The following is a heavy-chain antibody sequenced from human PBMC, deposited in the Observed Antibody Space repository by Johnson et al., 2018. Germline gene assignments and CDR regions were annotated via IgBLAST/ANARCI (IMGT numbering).Heavy chain of an antibody. CDR3: ARFNSGWNAFDI. Sequence: VQLVETGGGVVQPGRSLRLSCAASGFTFRSFGMHWVRQAPGKGLEWVAIISYDGIGKYYADSVQGRFTVSRDNSKNTLYLHLKSLTTEDTAVYYFARFNSGWNAFDIWGPGTMVTVS. CDR2: ISYDGIGK. V-gene: IGHV3-30*03. J-gene: IGHJ3*02. CDR1: GFTFRSFG. D-gene: IGHD6-19*01.